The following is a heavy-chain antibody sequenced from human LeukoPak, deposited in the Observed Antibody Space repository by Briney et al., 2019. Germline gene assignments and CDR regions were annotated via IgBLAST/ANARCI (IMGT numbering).Heavy chain of an antibody. Sequence: PGGSLRLSCGASGFXFSSSWMYWVRQAPGKGLVWVSRINSDESITTYADSVKGRFTISRDNAKNTLYLQMNSLRAEDTAVYYCARGLVPGFLDYWGQGTPVTVSS. CDR2: INSDESIT. D-gene: IGHD4-11*01. V-gene: IGHV3-74*01. J-gene: IGHJ4*02. CDR1: GFXFSSSW. CDR3: ARGLVPGFLDY.